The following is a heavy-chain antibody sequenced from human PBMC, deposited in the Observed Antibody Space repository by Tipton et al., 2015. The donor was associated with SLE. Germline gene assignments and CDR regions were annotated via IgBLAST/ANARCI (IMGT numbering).Heavy chain of an antibody. CDR3: ARGVAPRNAFDI. D-gene: IGHD2-21*01. Sequence: TLSLTCTVSGGSISSSSYYWGWIRQPPGKGLEWIGSIYYSGSTYYNPSLKSRVTISVDTSKNQFSLKLSSVTAADTAVYYCARGVAPRNAFDIWGQGTMVTVSS. J-gene: IGHJ3*02. V-gene: IGHV4-39*07. CDR1: GGSISSSSYY. CDR2: IYYSGST.